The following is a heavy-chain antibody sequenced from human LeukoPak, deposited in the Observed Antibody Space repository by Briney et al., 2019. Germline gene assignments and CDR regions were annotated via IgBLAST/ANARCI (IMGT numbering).Heavy chain of an antibody. Sequence: GGSLRLSCAGSGFTFSSYAMSWVRQAPGKGLEWVSAISGSGGGTYYADSVKGRFTISRDNSKKILYLQMNSLRVEDAALYYCAKERDSSGYFDYWGQGTLVTASS. J-gene: IGHJ4*02. CDR1: GFTFSSYA. D-gene: IGHD3-22*01. CDR3: AKERDSSGYFDY. CDR2: ISGSGGGT. V-gene: IGHV3-23*01.